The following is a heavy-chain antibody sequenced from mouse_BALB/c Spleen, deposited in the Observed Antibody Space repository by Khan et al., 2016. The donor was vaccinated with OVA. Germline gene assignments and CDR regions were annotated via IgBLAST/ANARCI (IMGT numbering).Heavy chain of an antibody. V-gene: IGHV5-9-3*01. D-gene: IGHD2-3*01. J-gene: IGHJ2*01. CDR1: GFTFNNYA. CDR2: VSSGGSYT. CDR3: ARQGGIYDGPFDD. Sequence: EVELVESGGGLVKPGGSLKLSCAASGFTFNNYAMSWVRQTPEKRLEWVATVSSGGSYTYYPDSVKGRFTLSRDNAKNTLYLQMSSLRSEDTAMYYCARQGGIYDGPFDDWGQGTTLAVSS.